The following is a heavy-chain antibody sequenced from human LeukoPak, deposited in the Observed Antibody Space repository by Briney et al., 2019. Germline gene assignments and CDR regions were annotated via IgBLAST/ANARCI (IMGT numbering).Heavy chain of an antibody. CDR2: INEDGSGK. CDR1: GFTFSNYW. J-gene: IGHJ6*04. V-gene: IGHV3-7*01. Sequence: GGSLRLSCVFSGFTFSNYWVKWVRQAPGKGLEWVASINEDGSGKYSMDSVKDRVTISRDNAKNSLDLQINSLTVEDTAIYYCVRDDGDVWGKGTTVTVSS. CDR3: VRDDGDV.